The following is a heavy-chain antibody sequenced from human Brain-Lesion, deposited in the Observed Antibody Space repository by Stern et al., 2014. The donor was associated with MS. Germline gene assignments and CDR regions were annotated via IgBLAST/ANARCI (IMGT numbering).Heavy chain of an antibody. CDR1: GGSISSSTYY. V-gene: IGHV4-39*01. CDR3: ARHDSVPRPSQLYSARDRGPGYFDY. J-gene: IGHJ4*02. CDR2: IYYSGFT. Sequence: VQLVESGPGLVKPSETLSLTCTASGGSISSSTYYWAWIRQPPGKGLVWIGNIYYSGFTYYNPSLESRVTISVDMSKNQFSLKLSSVTAADTAIYYCARHDSVPRPSQLYSARDRGPGYFDYWGQGTLVTVSS. D-gene: IGHD1-26*01.